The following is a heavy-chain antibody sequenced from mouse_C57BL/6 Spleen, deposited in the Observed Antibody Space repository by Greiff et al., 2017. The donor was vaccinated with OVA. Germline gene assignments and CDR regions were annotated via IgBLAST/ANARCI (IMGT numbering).Heavy chain of an antibody. CDR1: GFTFSSYT. CDR3: ARRRQLYYFDY. D-gene: IGHD3-2*01. J-gene: IGHJ2*01. V-gene: IGHV5-9*01. Sequence: EVQRVESGGGLVKPGGSLKLSCAASGFTFSSYTMSWVRQTPEKRLEWVATISGGGGNTYYPDSVKGRFTISRDNAKNTLYLQMSSLRSEDTALYYCARRRQLYYFDYWGQGTTLTVSS. CDR2: ISGGGGNT.